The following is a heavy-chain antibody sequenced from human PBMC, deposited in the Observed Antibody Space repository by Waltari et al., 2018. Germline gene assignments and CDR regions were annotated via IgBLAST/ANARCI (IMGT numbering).Heavy chain of an antibody. J-gene: IGHJ4*02. Sequence: QVHLQQWGAGLLKPSETLSLTCAVSGGSFSGYFWSWFRQPPGKGLEWLGEINHSGYTNYNPSLKRRVTISVYTSKNQFSLKLSSVTAADTAVYYCAREGRAAAGTDYWSQGTLVTVSS. CDR3: AREGRAAAGTDY. CDR2: INHSGYT. D-gene: IGHD6-13*01. CDR1: GGSFSGYF. V-gene: IGHV4-34*02.